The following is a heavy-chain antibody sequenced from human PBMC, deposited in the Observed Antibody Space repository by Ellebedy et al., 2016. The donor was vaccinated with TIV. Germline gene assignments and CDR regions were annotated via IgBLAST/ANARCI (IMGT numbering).Heavy chain of an antibody. CDR1: GCPISRSSYY. CDR3: ARNPPTYNWVDS. V-gene: IGHV4-39*01. Sequence: PSETLSLTCTVSGCPISRSSYYWGWIRQPPGKGLEWIGNFYYSGNTDYNPSLKSRVTISVDTSKSQFSLKLRSVTAADTAVYYCARNPPTYNWVDSWGQGTLVTVSS. J-gene: IGHJ5*01. CDR2: FYYSGNT.